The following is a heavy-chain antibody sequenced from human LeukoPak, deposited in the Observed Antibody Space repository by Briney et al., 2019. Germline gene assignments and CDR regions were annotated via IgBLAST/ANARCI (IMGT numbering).Heavy chain of an antibody. J-gene: IGHJ6*03. V-gene: IGHV1-69*05. CDR2: IIPIFGTA. CDR1: GGTFSSYA. CDR3: ARDSGYSGYGPQYYYYYYYMDV. D-gene: IGHD5-12*01. Sequence: SVKVSCKASGGTFSSYAISWVRQAPGQGLEWMGGIIPIFGTANYAQKFQGGVTITTDESTSTAYMELSSLRSEDTAVYYCARDSGYSGYGPQYYYYYYYMDVWGKGTTVTVSS.